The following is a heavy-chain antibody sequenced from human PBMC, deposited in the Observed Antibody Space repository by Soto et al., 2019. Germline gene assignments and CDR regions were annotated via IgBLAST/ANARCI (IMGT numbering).Heavy chain of an antibody. CDR1: GYTFTGYY. Sequence: QVQLVQSGAEVKKPGASVKVSCKASGYTFTGYYMHWVRQAPGQGLEWMGWINPNSGGTNYAQKFQGWVTMTMDTSISTAYMELGRLRSDDTAVYYCARGATLLRYPFWYHDYWGQGTLVTVSS. V-gene: IGHV1-2*04. D-gene: IGHD3-9*01. CDR3: ARGATLLRYPFWYHDY. CDR2: INPNSGGT. J-gene: IGHJ4*02.